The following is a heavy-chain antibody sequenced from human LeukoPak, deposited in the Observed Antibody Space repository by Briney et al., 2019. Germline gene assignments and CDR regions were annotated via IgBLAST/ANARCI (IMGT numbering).Heavy chain of an antibody. D-gene: IGHD3-10*02. Sequence: GGSLRLSCAASGFTFFNYWMSWVRQAPGKGLEWVANINLEGSQKYYVDSLKGRFTISRDNANNLLYLQMNSLRAEDTAVYYCAELGITMIGGVWGKGTTVTISS. CDR3: AELGITMIGGV. CDR2: INLEGSQK. V-gene: IGHV3-7*01. CDR1: GFTFFNYW. J-gene: IGHJ6*04.